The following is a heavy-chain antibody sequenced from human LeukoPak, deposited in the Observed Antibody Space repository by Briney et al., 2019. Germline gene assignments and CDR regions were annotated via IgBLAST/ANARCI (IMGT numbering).Heavy chain of an antibody. J-gene: IGHJ4*02. Sequence: SVKVSCKASGYTFTSYGISWVRQAPGQGLEWMGRIIPILGIANYAQKFQGRVTITADKSTSTAYMELSSLRSEDTAVYYCARERIAARPGALDYWGQGTLVTVSS. CDR3: ARERIAARPGALDY. V-gene: IGHV1-69*04. D-gene: IGHD6-6*01. CDR1: GYTFTSYG. CDR2: IIPILGIA.